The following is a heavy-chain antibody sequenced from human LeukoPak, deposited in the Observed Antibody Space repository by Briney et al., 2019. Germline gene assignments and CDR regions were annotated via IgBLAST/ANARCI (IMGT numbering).Heavy chain of an antibody. CDR3: ARDVYGDYEDGAHAFDI. CDR1: GDSISSSY. Sequence: SETLSLTCSVSGDSISSSYWSWIRQPPGKGLEWIGYIYYSGSTNYNPSLKSRVTISVDTSKNQFSLKLSSVTAADTAVYYCARDVYGDYEDGAHAFDIWGQGTMVTVSS. V-gene: IGHV4-59*01. CDR2: IYYSGST. D-gene: IGHD4-17*01. J-gene: IGHJ3*02.